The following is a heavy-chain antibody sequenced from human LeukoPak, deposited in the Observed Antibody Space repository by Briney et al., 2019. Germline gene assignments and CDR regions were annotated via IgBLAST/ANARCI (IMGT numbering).Heavy chain of an antibody. CDR2: IYYSGST. CDR1: GGSISSYY. Sequence: SETLSLTCTVSGGSISSYYWSWIRQPPGKGLEWIGYIYYSGSTNYNPSLKSRVTMSVDTSKNQFSLKLSSVTAADTAVYYCARVDGRYYYGSGSYSLALDAFDIWGQGTMVTVSS. CDR3: ARVDGRYYYGSGSYSLALDAFDI. V-gene: IGHV4-59*01. D-gene: IGHD3-10*01. J-gene: IGHJ3*02.